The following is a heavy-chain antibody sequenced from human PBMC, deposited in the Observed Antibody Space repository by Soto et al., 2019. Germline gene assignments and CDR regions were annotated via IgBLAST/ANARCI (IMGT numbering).Heavy chain of an antibody. CDR1: GFTFSSYA. Sequence: EVQLLESGGGLVQPGGSLRLSCAASGFTFSSYAMRWVRQAPVKGLEWVSAISGSGDSTYYADSVKGRFTISRDNSKNTLYLQMNSLSAEDTGVYYCERRGSGSYYDYWGQGTLVTVSS. CDR3: ERRGSGSYYDY. CDR2: ISGSGDST. J-gene: IGHJ4*02. V-gene: IGHV3-23*01. D-gene: IGHD1-26*01.